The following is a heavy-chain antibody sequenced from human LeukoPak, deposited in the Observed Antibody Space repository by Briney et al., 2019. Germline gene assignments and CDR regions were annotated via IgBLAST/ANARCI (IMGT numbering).Heavy chain of an antibody. J-gene: IGHJ4*02. V-gene: IGHV3-30*03. Sequence: GRSLRLSCAASGFTFSSYGMHWVRQAPGKGLEWVAVISYDGSNKYYADSVKGRFTISRDNSKNTLYLQMNSPRAEDTAVYYCARDSASGWYHANWGQGTLVTVSS. CDR1: GFTFSSYG. CDR2: ISYDGSNK. CDR3: ARDSASGWYHAN. D-gene: IGHD6-19*01.